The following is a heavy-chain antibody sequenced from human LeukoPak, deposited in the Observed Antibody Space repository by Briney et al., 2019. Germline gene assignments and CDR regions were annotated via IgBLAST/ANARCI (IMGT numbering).Heavy chain of an antibody. V-gene: IGHV4-61*02. CDR1: GGSISSGSYY. J-gene: IGHJ6*03. Sequence: SQTLSLTCTVSGGSISSGSYYWSWIRQPAGKGLEWIGRLYTSGSTNYNPSLTSRVTISVDTSKNQFSLKLSSVTAADTAVYYCAREGPIVVVPAAYSPMDVWGKGTTVTVSS. CDR3: AREGPIVVVPAAYSPMDV. CDR2: LYTSGST. D-gene: IGHD2-2*01.